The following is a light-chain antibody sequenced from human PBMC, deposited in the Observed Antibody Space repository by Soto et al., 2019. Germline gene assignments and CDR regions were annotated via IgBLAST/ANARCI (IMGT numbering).Light chain of an antibody. Sequence: QSALTQPRSVSGSPGQSVTISCTGTSSDVGGYNYVSWYQQHPGKAPKLMIYDVSKRPSGVPDRFSGSKSGNTASLTISGLQADDEADYYCCSYAGSYTFGFGTGTKVTV. V-gene: IGLV2-11*01. CDR1: SSDVGGYNY. CDR3: CSYAGSYTFG. J-gene: IGLJ1*01. CDR2: DVS.